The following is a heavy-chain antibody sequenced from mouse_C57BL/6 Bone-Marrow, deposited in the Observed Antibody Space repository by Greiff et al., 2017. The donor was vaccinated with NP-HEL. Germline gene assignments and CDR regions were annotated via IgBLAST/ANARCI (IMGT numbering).Heavy chain of an antibody. V-gene: IGHV2-2*01. Sequence: QVQLRESGPGLVQPSQSLSITCTVSGFSLTSYGVHWVRQSPGKGLEWLGVIWSGGSTDYNAAFISRLSISKDNSKSKVFFKMNSLQADDTATYYCARLRRGYYFDYWGQGTTLTVSS. CDR3: ARLRRGYYFDY. CDR1: GFSLTSYG. D-gene: IGHD2-12*01. CDR2: IWSGGST. J-gene: IGHJ2*01.